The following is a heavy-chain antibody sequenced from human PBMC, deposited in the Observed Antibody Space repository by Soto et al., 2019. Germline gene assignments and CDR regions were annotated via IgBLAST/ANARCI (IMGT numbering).Heavy chain of an antibody. Sequence: PSETLSLTCDVSGGSITNNNWWSWVRQPPGEGLEWIGEMHHIGSTNYNPSLKSRVTMSVDTSKNQFFLKLNPVTAADTAVYYCTKNSAYALDYRGQGTLVTVSS. CDR3: TKNSAYALDY. J-gene: IGHJ4*02. D-gene: IGHD5-12*01. CDR1: GGSITNNNW. CDR2: MHHIGST. V-gene: IGHV4-4*02.